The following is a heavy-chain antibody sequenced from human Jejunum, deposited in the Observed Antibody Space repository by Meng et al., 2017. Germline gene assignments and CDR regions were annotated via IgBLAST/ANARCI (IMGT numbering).Heavy chain of an antibody. V-gene: IGHV4-4*02. CDR1: GASISDSNW. D-gene: IGHD6-13*01. J-gene: IGHJ5*02. CDR3: ARDLLGPAIAATGWFDP. Sequence: VELQKAGPGLVKPSVTLSLTCAVSGASISDSNWWSWVRQPLGKALEWIGEIYHTGTTNYNPSLKSRVTMSLDKSKNQFSLELTSVTAADTAVYYCARDLLGPAIAATGWFDPWGQGTLVTVSS. CDR2: IYHTGTT.